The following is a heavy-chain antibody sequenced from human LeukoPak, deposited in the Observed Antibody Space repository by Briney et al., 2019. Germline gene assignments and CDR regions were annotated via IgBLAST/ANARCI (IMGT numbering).Heavy chain of an antibody. J-gene: IGHJ4*02. CDR2: INHSGST. D-gene: IGHD4-17*01. CDR1: GGSFSGYY. CDR3: ARDYGDSSGY. Sequence: ASETLSLTCAVYGGSFSGYYWSWIRQPPGKGLEWIGEINHSGSTNYNPSLKSRVTISVDTSKNQFSLKLSSVTAAATAVYYCARDYGDSSGYWGQGTLVTVSS. V-gene: IGHV4-34*01.